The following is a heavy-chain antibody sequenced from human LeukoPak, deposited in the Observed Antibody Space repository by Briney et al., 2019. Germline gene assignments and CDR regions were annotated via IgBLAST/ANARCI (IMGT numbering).Heavy chain of an antibody. J-gene: IGHJ3*02. CDR1: GFTFSNAW. Sequence: KPGGSLRLSCAASGFTFSNAWMSWVRQAPGKGLEWVGRIKSKTDDGTTDYAAPVKGRFTISRDDSKNTLYLQMNSLKTEDTAVYYCTTSVTARGYDAFDIWGQGTMVTVSS. V-gene: IGHV3-15*01. D-gene: IGHD2-21*02. CDR2: IKSKTDDGTT. CDR3: TTSVTARGYDAFDI.